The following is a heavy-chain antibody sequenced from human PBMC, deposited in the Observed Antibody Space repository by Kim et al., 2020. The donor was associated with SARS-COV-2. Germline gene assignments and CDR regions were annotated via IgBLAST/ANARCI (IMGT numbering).Heavy chain of an antibody. V-gene: IGHV4-59*08. CDR1: GGSISSYY. Sequence: SETLSLTCTVSGGSISSYYWSWIRQPPGKGLEWIGYIYYSGSTNYNPSLKSRVTISVDTSKNQFSLKLSSVTAADTAVYYCASSNRSLDPRRAFDIWGQGTMVTVSS. CDR3: ASSNRSLDPRRAFDI. D-gene: IGHD3-9*01. J-gene: IGHJ3*02. CDR2: IYYSGST.